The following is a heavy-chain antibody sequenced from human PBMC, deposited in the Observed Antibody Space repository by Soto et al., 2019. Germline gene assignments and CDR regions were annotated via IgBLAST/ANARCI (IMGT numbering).Heavy chain of an antibody. CDR2: ISAYNGNT. CDR1: GYTFTSYG. CDR3: ASMDYYGSGKEFDY. D-gene: IGHD3-10*01. Sequence: ASVKVSCKASGYTFTSYGISWVRQAPGQGLEWMGWISAYNGNTNYAQKLQGRVTITTDTSTSTAYMELRSLRSVDMVVYYCASMDYYGSGKEFDYWGQGTLVTVSS. J-gene: IGHJ4*02. V-gene: IGHV1-18*03.